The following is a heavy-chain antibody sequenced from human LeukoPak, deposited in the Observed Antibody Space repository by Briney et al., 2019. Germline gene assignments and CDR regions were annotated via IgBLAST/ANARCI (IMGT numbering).Heavy chain of an antibody. Sequence: SETLSLTCTVSGGSISSGRYYWSWIRQPAGKGLEWIGRIYTTGSTKYNPSLKSRVTISADTSKNQFSLKLSSVSAADTAVYYCARRYDILTGYSYGASDAFDIWGQGTMVTVSS. V-gene: IGHV4-61*02. CDR1: GGSISSGRYY. CDR3: ARRYDILTGYSYGASDAFDI. CDR2: IYTTGST. D-gene: IGHD3-9*01. J-gene: IGHJ3*02.